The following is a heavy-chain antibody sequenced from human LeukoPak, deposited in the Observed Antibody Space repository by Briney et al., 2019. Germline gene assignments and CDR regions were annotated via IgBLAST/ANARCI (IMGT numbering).Heavy chain of an antibody. CDR2: ISYSGNT. D-gene: IGHD4-23*01. Sequence: PSETLSLTCTVSRGSISSFYWSWIRQPPGKGLEWIGYISYSGNTKYNPSLKSRVTISVDTSRNQFSLKLSCVTAADMAVYYCARDYGGKFDYWGQGTLVTVSS. CDR1: RGSISSFY. J-gene: IGHJ4*02. CDR3: ARDYGGKFDY. V-gene: IGHV4-59*01.